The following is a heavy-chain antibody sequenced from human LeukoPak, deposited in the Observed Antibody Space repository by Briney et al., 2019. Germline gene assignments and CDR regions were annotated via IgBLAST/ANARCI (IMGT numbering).Heavy chain of an antibody. CDR2: ITSAGKT. J-gene: IGHJ3*02. CDR3: AKSRAGIYDASHI. Sequence: GGSLRLSCAASGFTFSSYSMNWVRQPLGKGPEWVSSITSAGKTFYADSVKGRSTISRDNSKNTVYLQINSLRVEDTAVYYCAKSRAGIYDASHIWGQGTTVTVS. V-gene: IGHV3-23*01. CDR1: GFTFSSYS.